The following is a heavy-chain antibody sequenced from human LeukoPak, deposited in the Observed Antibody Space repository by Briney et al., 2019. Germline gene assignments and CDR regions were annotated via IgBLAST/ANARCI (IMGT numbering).Heavy chain of an antibody. Sequence: GGSLRLSCAASGFTFSSYWMSWVRQAPGKGLEWVANIRQDGSEKYYVDSVKGRFTISRDNAKNSLYLQMNSLRAEDTAVYYCAREELHYGPGSYYNGLDYWGQGTLVTVSS. D-gene: IGHD3-10*01. CDR1: GFTFSSYW. CDR3: AREELHYGPGSYYNGLDY. J-gene: IGHJ4*02. CDR2: IRQDGSEK. V-gene: IGHV3-7*01.